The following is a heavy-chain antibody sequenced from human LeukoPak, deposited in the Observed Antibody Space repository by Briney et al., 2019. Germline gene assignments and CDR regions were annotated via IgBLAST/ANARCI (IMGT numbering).Heavy chain of an antibody. CDR1: GFTFSSSA. CDR2: ISNSGGST. J-gene: IGHJ3*02. Sequence: GGSLRLSCAASGFTFSSSAMSWVRQAPGKGLEWVSAISNSGGSTYYADSVGGRFTISRDNSKNTLYLQMNSLRAEDTAVYYCAKGGGHNAFDIWGQGTMVTVSS. V-gene: IGHV3-23*01. CDR3: AKGGGHNAFDI. D-gene: IGHD1-26*01.